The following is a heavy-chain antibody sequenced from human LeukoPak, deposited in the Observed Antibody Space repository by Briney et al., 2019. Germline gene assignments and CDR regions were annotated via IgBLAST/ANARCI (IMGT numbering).Heavy chain of an antibody. CDR1: GYSFTSYW. D-gene: IGHD3-3*01. Sequence: GESLKISCKGSGYSFTSYWIGWVRQMPGKGLEWMGIIYPGDSDTRYSPSFQGQVTISVDKSISTAYLQWSSLKASDTAMYYCARGYYDFWSGYSGYFDYWGQGTLVTVSS. J-gene: IGHJ4*02. CDR3: ARGYYDFWSGYSGYFDY. CDR2: IYPGDSDT. V-gene: IGHV5-51*01.